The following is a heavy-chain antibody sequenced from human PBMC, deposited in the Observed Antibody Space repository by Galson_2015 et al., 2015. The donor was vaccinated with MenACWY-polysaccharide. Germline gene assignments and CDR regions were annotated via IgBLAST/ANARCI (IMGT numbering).Heavy chain of an antibody. V-gene: IGHV3-23*01. D-gene: IGHD1-26*01. J-gene: IGHJ4*02. CDR2: ISPGSETA. CDR1: GFNFSIYV. Sequence: SLRLSCAASGFNFSIYVMTWVRQAPGKGLEWVSAISPGSETAYYTDSVKGRFTISRDNSKDTVHLQMDSLRAEDTAVYYCVKGGWADNWGQGTLVTVSS. CDR3: VKGGWADN.